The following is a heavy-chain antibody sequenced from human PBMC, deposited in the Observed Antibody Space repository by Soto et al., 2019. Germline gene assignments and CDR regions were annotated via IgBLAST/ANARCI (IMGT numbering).Heavy chain of an antibody. Sequence: GASVKVSCKASGYTFTSYAMHWVRQAPGQRLEWMGWINAGNGNTKYSQKFQGRVTITRDTSASTAYMELSSLRSEDTAVYYCARGGRRYFSGGSCYSAPLDFDYWGKGTLVTVSS. J-gene: IGHJ4*02. D-gene: IGHD2-15*01. CDR1: GYTFTSYA. V-gene: IGHV1-3*01. CDR3: ARGGRRYFSGGSCYSAPLDFDY. CDR2: INAGNGNT.